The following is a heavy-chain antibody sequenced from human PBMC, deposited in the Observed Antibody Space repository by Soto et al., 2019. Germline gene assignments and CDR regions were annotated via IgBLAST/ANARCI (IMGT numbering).Heavy chain of an antibody. J-gene: IGHJ3*02. CDR2: IYYSGST. Sequence: SKTLSLTCTVSGGSISSYYWSWIRQPPGKGLEWIGYIYYSGSTNYNPSLKSRVTISVDTSKNQFSLKLSSVTAADTAVYYCARLSDYYDSSGYYYVGAFDIWGQGTMVTFSS. D-gene: IGHD3-22*01. CDR3: ARLSDYYDSSGYYYVGAFDI. CDR1: GGSISSYY. V-gene: IGHV4-59*01.